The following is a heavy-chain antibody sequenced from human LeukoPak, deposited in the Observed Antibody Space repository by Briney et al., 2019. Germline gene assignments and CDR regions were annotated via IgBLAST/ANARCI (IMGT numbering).Heavy chain of an antibody. D-gene: IGHD3-9*01. CDR2: ISSSGSTI. CDR3: ARDLRYFDWFYDY. CDR1: GFTFSDYY. V-gene: IGHV3-11*01. J-gene: IGHJ4*02. Sequence: PGGSLRLSCAASGFTFSDYYMSWIRQAPGKGLEWVSYISSSGSTIYYADSVKGRFTISRDNAKNSLYLQMNSLRAEDTAVYYCARDLRYFDWFYDYWGQGTLVTVSS.